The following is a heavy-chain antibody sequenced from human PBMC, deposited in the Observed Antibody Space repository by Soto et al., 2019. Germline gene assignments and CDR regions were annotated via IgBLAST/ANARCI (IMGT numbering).Heavy chain of an antibody. D-gene: IGHD6-6*01. CDR3: ARDKRRLEYSSSSSAFDS. Sequence: ASVKVSCKASGYTFTSYYMHWVRQAPGQGLEWMGIINPSGGSTSYAQKFQGRVTMTRDTSTSTVYMELSSLRSEDTAVYYCARDKRRLEYSSSSSAFDSWGQGTMVTVSS. CDR1: GYTFTSYY. J-gene: IGHJ3*02. V-gene: IGHV1-46*03. CDR2: INPSGGST.